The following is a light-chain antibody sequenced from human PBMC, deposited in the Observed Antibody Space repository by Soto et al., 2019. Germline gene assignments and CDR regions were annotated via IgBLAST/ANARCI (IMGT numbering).Light chain of an antibody. J-gene: IGKJ3*01. Sequence: DIVMTQSPDSLAVSLGERASINCKCSQSILHSSYKKNMLAWYQQKPGQPPKLLFNWASTRGSGVPDRFSGSGSGTDFTLTISSLQAEDVAIYYCQQYYDIPFTFGPGTKVDIK. V-gene: IGKV4-1*01. CDR3: QQYYDIPFT. CDR2: WAS. CDR1: QSILHSSYKKNM.